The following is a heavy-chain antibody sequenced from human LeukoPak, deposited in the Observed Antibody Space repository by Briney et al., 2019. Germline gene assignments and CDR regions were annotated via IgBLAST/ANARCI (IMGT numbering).Heavy chain of an antibody. J-gene: IGHJ4*02. CDR1: GGSISSSSYY. D-gene: IGHD6-19*01. CDR2: IYYSGST. Sequence: PSETLSLTCTVSGGSISSSSYYWGWIRQPPGKGLEWIGSIYYSGSTYYNPSLKSRVTISVDTSKNQFSLKLSSVTAADTAVYYCARDRAVAGYFDYWGQGTLVTVSS. V-gene: IGHV4-39*07. CDR3: ARDRAVAGYFDY.